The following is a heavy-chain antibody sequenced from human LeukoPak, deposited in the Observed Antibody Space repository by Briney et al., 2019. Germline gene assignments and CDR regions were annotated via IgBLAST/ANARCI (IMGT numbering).Heavy chain of an antibody. CDR2: VRYDGSSQ. V-gene: IGHV3-30*02. CDR1: GFTFSSYG. CDR3: AKGHNYGRVQ. Sequence: PGGSLRLSCVASGFTFSSYGMHWVRQAPGKGLEWVAFVRYDGSSQNYADSVKGRFTISRDNSKNMLYLHMNRLRAEDTAVYYCAKGHNYGRVQWGQGTLVTVSS. J-gene: IGHJ4*02. D-gene: IGHD5-18*01.